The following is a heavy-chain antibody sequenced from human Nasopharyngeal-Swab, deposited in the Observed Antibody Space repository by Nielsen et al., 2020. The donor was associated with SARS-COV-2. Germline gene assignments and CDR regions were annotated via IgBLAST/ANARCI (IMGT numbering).Heavy chain of an antibody. D-gene: IGHD3-16*01. V-gene: IGHV3-23*01. CDR3: AKGGGYYYYYMDV. CDR1: GFTFSSYA. Sequence: GVLKISCAASGFTFSSYAMSWVRQAPGKGLEWVSAISGSGGSTYYADSVKGRFTISRDNSKNTLYLQMNSLRAEDTAVYYCAKGGGYYYYYMDVWGKGTTVTVSS. CDR2: ISGSGGST. J-gene: IGHJ6*03.